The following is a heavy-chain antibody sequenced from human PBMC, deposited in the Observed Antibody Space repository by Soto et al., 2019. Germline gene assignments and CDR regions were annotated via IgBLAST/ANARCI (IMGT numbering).Heavy chain of an antibody. CDR2: IYYSGST. CDR1: GGSISSSSYY. J-gene: IGHJ6*02. CDR3: ARHWDPYYYYYGMDV. V-gene: IGHV4-39*01. D-gene: IGHD1-26*01. Sequence: SETLSLTCTVSGGSISSSSYYWGWIRQPPGKGLEWIGSIYYSGSTYYNPSLKSRVTISVDTSKNQFSLKLSSVTAADTAVYYCARHWDPYYYYYGMDVWGQGTTVTVSS.